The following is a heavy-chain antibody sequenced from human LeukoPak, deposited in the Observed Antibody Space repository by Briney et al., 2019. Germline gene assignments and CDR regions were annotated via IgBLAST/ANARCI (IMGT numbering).Heavy chain of an antibody. D-gene: IGHD2-2*01. CDR1: GYTFTGYY. V-gene: IGHV1-2*02. CDR3: ARDPSPERLVVPAAITVDP. CDR2: INPNSGGT. Sequence: ASVKVSCKASGYTFTGYYMHWVRQAPGQGLEWMGWINPNSGGTNYAQKFQGRVTMTRDTSISTAYMELSRLRSDDTAVYYCARDPSPERLVVPAAITVDPWGQGTLVTVSS. J-gene: IGHJ5*02.